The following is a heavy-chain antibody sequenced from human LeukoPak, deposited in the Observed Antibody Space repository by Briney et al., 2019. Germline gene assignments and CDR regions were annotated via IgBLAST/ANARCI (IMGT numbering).Heavy chain of an antibody. CDR3: AKARSLTCGGDCYQIDY. D-gene: IGHD2-21*02. CDR2: ISGSGYTT. Sequence: GGSLRLSCVASGFTFSSFAIHWVRRAPGKGLEWVSGISGSGYTTYYADSVRGRFSISRDNSRNTLSLQMSSLRAEDTAVYYCAKARSLTCGGDCYQIDYWGQGTLVIVSS. CDR1: GFTFSSFA. V-gene: IGHV3-23*01. J-gene: IGHJ4*02.